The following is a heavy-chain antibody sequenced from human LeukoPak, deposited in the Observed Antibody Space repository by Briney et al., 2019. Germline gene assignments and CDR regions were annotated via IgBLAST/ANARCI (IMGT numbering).Heavy chain of an antibody. D-gene: IGHD3-9*01. V-gene: IGHV1-46*01. J-gene: IGHJ4*02. CDR1: GYTFTTYS. Sequence: ASVTVSCKASGYTFTTYSAHWVRQGPGQGLEWMGIINPNSGSTRYAQKFQGRVIMTRDTSASTLYMELSSLRSEDTAVYYCVREPDLFRYLFDYWGQGTLVTVSS. CDR2: INPNSGST. CDR3: VREPDLFRYLFDY.